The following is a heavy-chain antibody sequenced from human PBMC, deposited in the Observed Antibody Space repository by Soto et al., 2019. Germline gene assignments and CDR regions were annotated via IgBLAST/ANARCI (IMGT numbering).Heavy chain of an antibody. D-gene: IGHD2-2*02. V-gene: IGHV4-34*01. Sequence: QVQLQQWGAGLLKPSETLSLTCAVYGGSFSGYYWSWIRQPPGKGLEWIGEINHSGSTNYNPSLKSRVTISVDTSKNQFSLKLSSVTAADTAVYYCARSYKQYRKERYYYYMDVWGKGTTVTVSS. CDR1: GGSFSGYY. CDR3: ARSYKQYRKERYYYYMDV. CDR2: INHSGST. J-gene: IGHJ6*03.